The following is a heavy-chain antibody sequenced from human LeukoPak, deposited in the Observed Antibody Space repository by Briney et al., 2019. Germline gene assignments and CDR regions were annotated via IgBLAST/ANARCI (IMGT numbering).Heavy chain of an antibody. V-gene: IGHV3-33*01. D-gene: IGHD4-17*01. CDR3: ARQMRDGDYDY. CDR2: IWYDGSNR. J-gene: IGHJ4*02. Sequence: GGSLRLSCAASGFTFSSDGMHWVRQAPGKGLEWVAVIWYDGSNRYYADSVKGRFTISRDNSKNTVYLQMNSLRAEDTAVYFCARQMRDGDYDYWGQGTLVTVSS. CDR1: GFTFSSDG.